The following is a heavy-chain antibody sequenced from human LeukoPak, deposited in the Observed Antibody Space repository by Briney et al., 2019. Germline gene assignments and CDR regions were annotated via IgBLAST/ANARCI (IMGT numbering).Heavy chain of an antibody. CDR3: ARAPPLIRYFDY. D-gene: IGHD3-9*01. J-gene: IGHJ4*02. CDR1: GFTVSSNY. Sequence: GGSLRLSCAASGFTVSSNYMSWVRQAPGKGLEWVSVIYSGGSTYYADSVKGRFTISRDNSKNTLYLQMNSLRAEDTAVYYCARAPPLIRYFDYWGQGTLVTVSS. CDR2: IYSGGST. V-gene: IGHV3-53*01.